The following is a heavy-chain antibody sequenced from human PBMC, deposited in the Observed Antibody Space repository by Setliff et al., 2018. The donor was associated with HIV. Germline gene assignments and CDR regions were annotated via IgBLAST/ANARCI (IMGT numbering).Heavy chain of an antibody. CDR1: GFTFRSYW. CDR2: IKQDGSEN. CDR3: AREALSRDGYSYFDY. Sequence: GGSLRLSCVASGFTFRSYWMSWVRQAPGKRPEWVANIKQDGSENYFVDSVKGRFTISRDNTRSSLFLHMDSLTAEDTAVYYCAREALSRDGYSYFDYWGQGTLVTVSS. D-gene: IGHD5-12*01. V-gene: IGHV3-7*01. J-gene: IGHJ4*02.